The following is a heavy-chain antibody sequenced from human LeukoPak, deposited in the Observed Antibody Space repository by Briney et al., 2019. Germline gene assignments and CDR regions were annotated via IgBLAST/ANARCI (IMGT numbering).Heavy chain of an antibody. J-gene: IGHJ6*04. Sequence: GGSLRLSCAASGFTFSSYAMSWVRQAPGKGLEWVSAISGSGGSTYYADSVKGRFTISRDNSKNTLYLQMNSLRAEDTAVYYCAKGLGSITIFGVVMGVWGKGTTVTVSS. V-gene: IGHV3-23*01. CDR2: ISGSGGST. D-gene: IGHD3-3*01. CDR1: GFTFSSYA. CDR3: AKGLGSITIFGVVMGV.